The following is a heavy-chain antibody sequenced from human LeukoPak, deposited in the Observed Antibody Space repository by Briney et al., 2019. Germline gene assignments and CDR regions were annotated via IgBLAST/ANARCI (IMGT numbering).Heavy chain of an antibody. V-gene: IGHV3-23*01. Sequence: GGSLRLSCAASGFTFSSYAMSWVRQAPGKGLEWVSAISGSGGSTYYADSVKGRFTISRDNSKNTLYLQMNSLRAEDTAVYYCAKDVFLNIVVVPAAIRARDAFDIWGQGTMVTVSS. CDR1: GFTFSSYA. J-gene: IGHJ3*02. CDR2: ISGSGGST. D-gene: IGHD2-2*02. CDR3: AKDVFLNIVVVPAAIRARDAFDI.